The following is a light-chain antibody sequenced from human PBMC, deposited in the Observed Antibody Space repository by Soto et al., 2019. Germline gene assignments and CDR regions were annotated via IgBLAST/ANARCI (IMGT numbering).Light chain of an antibody. J-gene: IGKJ1*01. CDR1: QSIGKH. CDR2: AAS. Sequence: DIHMAHSPSSLSASVVDSVTITYRASQSIGKHLNWYQQKPGKAPKFLIYAASNLQCGVPSRFSGSGSGTEFTLTISSLQPDDFATYYCQKYNSYPWTCGQGTTGDIK. V-gene: IGKV1-16*01. CDR3: QKYNSYPWT.